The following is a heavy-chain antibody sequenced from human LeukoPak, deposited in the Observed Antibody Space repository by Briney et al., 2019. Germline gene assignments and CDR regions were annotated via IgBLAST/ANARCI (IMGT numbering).Heavy chain of an antibody. D-gene: IGHD1-1*01. CDR1: GGSISSGGYY. CDR3: ARVNDAMGDAFDI. V-gene: IGHV4-30-2*01. J-gene: IGHJ3*02. Sequence: SETLSLTCTVSGGSISSGGYYWSWIRQPPGKGLEWIGYIYHSGSTYYNPSLKSRVTISVDRSKNQFSLKLSSVTAADTAVYYCARVNDAMGDAFDIWGQGTMVTVSS. CDR2: IYHSGST.